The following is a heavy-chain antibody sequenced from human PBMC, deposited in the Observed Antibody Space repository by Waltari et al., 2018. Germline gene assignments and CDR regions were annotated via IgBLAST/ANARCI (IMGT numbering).Heavy chain of an antibody. Sequence: QVQLVESGGGVVHPGGSLRLSCGASGFSFSLYQMHWVRQAPGKGLELLASIWRDASHQYYADPVKGRFTISRDNSKNTLYLQMNSLRVEDTATYYCARDVVADYRGQGARVSVSS. CDR1: GFSFSLYQ. J-gene: IGHJ4*02. CDR2: IWRDASHQ. V-gene: IGHV3-33*01. D-gene: IGHD3-16*02. CDR3: ARDVVADY.